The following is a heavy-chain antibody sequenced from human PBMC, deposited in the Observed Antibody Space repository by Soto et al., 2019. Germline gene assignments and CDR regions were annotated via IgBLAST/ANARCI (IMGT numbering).Heavy chain of an antibody. V-gene: IGHV3-30*18. CDR1: GFTFSSYG. CDR2: ISYDGSNK. CDR3: AKDPRGYSYGYFDY. J-gene: IGHJ4*02. Sequence: QVQLVESGGGVVQPGRSLRLSCAASGFTFSSYGMHWVRQAPGTGLEWVAVISYDGSNKYYADSVKGRFTISRDNSKNTLYLQMNSLRAEDTAVYYCAKDPRGYSYGYFDYWGQGTLVTVSS. D-gene: IGHD5-18*01.